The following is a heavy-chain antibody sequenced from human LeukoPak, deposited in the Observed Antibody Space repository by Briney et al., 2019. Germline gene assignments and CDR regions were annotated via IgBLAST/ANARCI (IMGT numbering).Heavy chain of an antibody. CDR2: ISSSSSYI. V-gene: IGHV3-21*01. D-gene: IGHD3-22*01. J-gene: IGHJ3*02. CDR1: GFTFSSYS. Sequence: GGSLRLSCAASGFTFSSYSMNWVRQAPGKGLEWVSSISSSSSYIYYADSVKGRFTISRDNAKNSLYLQMNSLRAEDTAVYYCASGRGRITMIVVVRPAFDIWGQGTMVTVSS. CDR3: ASGRGRITMIVVVRPAFDI.